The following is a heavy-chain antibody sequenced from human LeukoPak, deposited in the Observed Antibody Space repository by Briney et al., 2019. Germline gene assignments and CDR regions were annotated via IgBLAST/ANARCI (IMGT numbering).Heavy chain of an antibody. D-gene: IGHD6-19*01. V-gene: IGHV1-18*01. CDR2: ISAYNGNT. CDR1: GYSFNIYG. J-gene: IGHJ3*02. Sequence: ASVKVSFKASGYSFNIYGISWVRQAPGQGLEWVGWISAYNGNTNYAQKLQGRVTMTTDTSTSTAYMELRSLRSDDTAVYYCARDNVAATGDAFDIWGQGTMVTVSS. CDR3: ARDNVAATGDAFDI.